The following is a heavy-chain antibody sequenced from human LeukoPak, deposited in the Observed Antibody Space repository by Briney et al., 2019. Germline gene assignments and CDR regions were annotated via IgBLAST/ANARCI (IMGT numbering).Heavy chain of an antibody. CDR3: ARIITVGGTDWFDP. V-gene: IGHV3-11*01. Sequence: KTGGSLRLSCAASGFTFSDYYMSWIRQAPGKGLEWVSYVSSSGSTMYYTDSVKGRFTISRDNAKNSLYLQMNSLRGEDTAVYYCARIITVGGTDWFDPWGQGTLVTVSS. CDR1: GFTFSDYY. CDR2: VSSSGSTM. D-gene: IGHD6-13*01. J-gene: IGHJ5*02.